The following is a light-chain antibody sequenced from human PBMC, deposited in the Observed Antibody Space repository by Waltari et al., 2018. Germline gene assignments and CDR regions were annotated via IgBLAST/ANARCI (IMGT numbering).Light chain of an antibody. CDR1: DIGSKS. Sequence: SSVLTQPHSESVAPGKTARITRGGNDIGSKSVHWYQQKPGQAPVVVMSYDRERPSGIPERFSGSTSGNTATLTITRVEAGDEADYYCQVWDRNPDHTGVFGGGTRVTVL. V-gene: IGLV3-21*04. CDR2: YDR. CDR3: QVWDRNPDHTGV. J-gene: IGLJ3*02.